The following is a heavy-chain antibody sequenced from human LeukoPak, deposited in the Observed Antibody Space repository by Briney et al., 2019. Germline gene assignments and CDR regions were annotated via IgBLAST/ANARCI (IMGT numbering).Heavy chain of an antibody. CDR3: ARLDVVPAAPGGYYYYMDV. CDR2: IYPGDSDN. J-gene: IGHJ6*03. V-gene: IGHV5-51*01. CDR1: GYSFTSYW. Sequence: GESLKISCKGSGYSFTSYWIGWVRQMPGKGLEWMGIIYPGDSDNRYSPSFQGQVTISADKSIGTAYLQWSSPKASDTAMYYCARLDVVPAAPGGYYYYMDVWGKGTTVTVSS. D-gene: IGHD2-2*01.